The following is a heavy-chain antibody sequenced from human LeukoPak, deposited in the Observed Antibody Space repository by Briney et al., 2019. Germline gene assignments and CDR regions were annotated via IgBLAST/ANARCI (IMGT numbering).Heavy chain of an antibody. V-gene: IGHV3-30-3*01. Sequence: GGSLRLSCAASGFTFSSYAMHWVRQAPGKGLEWVAVISYDGSNKYYADSVKGRFTISRDNSKNTLHLQMNSLRAEDTAVYYCARVHDYGGNTLDYWGQGTLVTVSS. D-gene: IGHD4-23*01. CDR3: ARVHDYGGNTLDY. J-gene: IGHJ4*02. CDR2: ISYDGSNK. CDR1: GFTFSSYA.